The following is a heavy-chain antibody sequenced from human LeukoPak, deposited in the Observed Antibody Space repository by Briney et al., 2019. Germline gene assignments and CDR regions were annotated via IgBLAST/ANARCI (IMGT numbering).Heavy chain of an antibody. D-gene: IGHD4-17*01. CDR1: GYSFTGNG. CDR2: ISGYRGDT. J-gene: IGHJ4*02. CDR3: VRDRGDIYGDNANFDY. V-gene: IGHV1-18*01. Sequence: GASVTVSCKASGYSFTGNGISWVRQAPGQGLEWMGWISGYRGDTNYAQSLQDRVTMTTDTSTSTAYMELRSLRSDDTAVYYCVRDRGDIYGDNANFDYWGQGTLVTVST.